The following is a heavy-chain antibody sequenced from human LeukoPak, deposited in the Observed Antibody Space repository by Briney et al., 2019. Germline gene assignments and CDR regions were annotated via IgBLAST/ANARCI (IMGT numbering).Heavy chain of an antibody. J-gene: IGHJ4*02. CDR1: RLTVSTNF. Sequence: GGSLRLSCAASRLTVSTNFMSWVRQAPGKGLEWVSVLYSSGRTEYADSVKGRFTISRDNSKNTLYLQMNYLSAEDTAVYYCAKDVYDSSGYYYFDYWGQGTLVTVSS. CDR3: AKDVYDSSGYYYFDY. D-gene: IGHD3-22*01. V-gene: IGHV3-66*01. CDR2: LYSSGRT.